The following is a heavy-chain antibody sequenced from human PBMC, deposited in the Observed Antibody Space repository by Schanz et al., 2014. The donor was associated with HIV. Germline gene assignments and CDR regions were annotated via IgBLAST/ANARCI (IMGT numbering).Heavy chain of an antibody. J-gene: IGHJ3*02. Sequence: QLQLQESGAGLLKPSETLSLTCAVYGGSFSGYFWSWIRQPAGEGLEWIGRIHATGNTNYNASLKGRVTMSGEPSKNQFSLRLASVTAADTAVYFCARDRSGLAVPKDDAFDIWGQGTVVTVSS. V-gene: IGHV4-59*10. CDR3: ARDRSGLAVPKDDAFDI. D-gene: IGHD6-19*01. CDR2: IHATGNT. CDR1: GGSFSGYF.